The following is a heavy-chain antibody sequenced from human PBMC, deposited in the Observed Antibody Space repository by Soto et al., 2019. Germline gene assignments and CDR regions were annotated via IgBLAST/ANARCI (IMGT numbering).Heavy chain of an antibody. D-gene: IGHD5-18*01. CDR2: ISAYNGNT. CDR3: ASSEYSYGTPSFNFDY. V-gene: IGHV1-18*04. J-gene: IGHJ4*02. CDR1: GYTFTSYG. Sequence: QVQLVQSGAEVKKPGASVKVSCKASGYTFTSYGISWVRQAPGQGLEWMGWISAYNGNTNYAQKLQGRVTMTTDTSTSTAYMELRSLRSDDTAVYYCASSEYSYGTPSFNFDYWGQGTLVTVSS.